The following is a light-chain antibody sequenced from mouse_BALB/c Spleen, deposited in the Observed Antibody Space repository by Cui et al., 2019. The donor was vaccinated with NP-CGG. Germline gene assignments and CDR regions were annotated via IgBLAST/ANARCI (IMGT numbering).Light chain of an antibody. CDR1: TGTVTTSNY. V-gene: IGLV1*01. CDR3: ALWYSNHWV. J-gene: IGLJ1*01. CDR2: GTN. Sequence: QAVVPQESALTTSPGGIVTLTCRSSTGTVTTSNYANWVQEKPDHLFTGLIGGTNNRAPGVPARFSGSLIGDKAALTITGAQTEDEAIYFCALWYSNHWVFGGGTKLTVL.